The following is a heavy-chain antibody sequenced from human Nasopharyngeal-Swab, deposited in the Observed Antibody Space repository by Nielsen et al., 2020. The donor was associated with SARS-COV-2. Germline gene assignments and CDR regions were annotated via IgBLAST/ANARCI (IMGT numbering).Heavy chain of an antibody. CDR3: ARGTLADYYDITGYYPVDYFDL. J-gene: IGHJ2*01. Sequence: SETLSLTCTVSGGSISSYYWSWIRQPPGKGLEFIGYSYYSGSANYNPSLKSRVTISLDTSKKQYSLKLSSVTAADTALYYCARGTLADYYDITGYYPVDYFDLWGRGTLVTVSS. CDR1: GGSISSYY. V-gene: IGHV4-59*01. D-gene: IGHD3-22*01. CDR2: SYYSGSA.